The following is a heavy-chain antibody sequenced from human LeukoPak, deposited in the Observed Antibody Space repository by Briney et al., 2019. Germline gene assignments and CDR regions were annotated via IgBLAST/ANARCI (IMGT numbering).Heavy chain of an antibody. D-gene: IGHD1-26*01. CDR1: GFIFSSHW. V-gene: IGHV3-7*01. Sequence: PGGSLRLSCAASGFIFSSHWMSWVRQAPGKGLEWVANINLDGNDKNYVDSVKGRFTISRDNDKNSLYLQMNSLRAEDTAMYYCVRSGSYFSKWGQGTLVTVSS. CDR2: INLDGNDK. J-gene: IGHJ4*02. CDR3: VRSGSYFSK.